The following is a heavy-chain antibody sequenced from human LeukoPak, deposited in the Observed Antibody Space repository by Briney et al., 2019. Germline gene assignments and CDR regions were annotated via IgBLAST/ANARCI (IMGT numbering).Heavy chain of an antibody. V-gene: IGHV3-66*01. J-gene: IGHJ4*02. CDR1: GFTVSSDY. CDR3: TREDRWMGGFDY. D-gene: IGHD2-15*01. CDR2: IYSADTT. Sequence: EGSLRLSCAASGFTVSSDYMTWVRQAPGKGLEWVSIIYSADTTYYADSVRGRFTISRDNSKNTLYLQMNSLRAEDSAVYYCTREDRWMGGFDYWGQGTLVTVSS.